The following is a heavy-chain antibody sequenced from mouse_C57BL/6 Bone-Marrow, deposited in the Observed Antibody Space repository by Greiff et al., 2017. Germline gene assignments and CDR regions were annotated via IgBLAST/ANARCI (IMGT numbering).Heavy chain of an antibody. Sequence: EVKVIESGGDLVKPGGSLKLSCAASGFTFSSYGMSWVRQTPDKRLEWVATISSGGSYTYYPDSVKGRFTISRDNAKNTLYLQMSSLKSEDTAMYYCARHRAPYFDYWGQGTTRTVAS. V-gene: IGHV5-6*01. CDR2: ISSGGSYT. CDR3: ARHRAPYFDY. J-gene: IGHJ2*01. D-gene: IGHD3-3*01. CDR1: GFTFSSYG.